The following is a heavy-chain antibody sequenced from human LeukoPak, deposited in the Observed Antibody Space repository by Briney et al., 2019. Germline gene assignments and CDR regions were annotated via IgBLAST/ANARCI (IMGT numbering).Heavy chain of an antibody. J-gene: IGHJ4*02. CDR2: INPSGGST. Sequence: ASVKVSCKASGYTFTSYYMHWVRQAPGQGLEWMGTINPSGGSTSYAQKFQGRVTMTRDTPTSTVYMELSSLRSEDTAVYYCARDWSADYYDSSGYYYAFDYWGQGTLVTVSS. V-gene: IGHV1-46*01. CDR1: GYTFTSYY. CDR3: ARDWSADYYDSSGYYYAFDY. D-gene: IGHD3-22*01.